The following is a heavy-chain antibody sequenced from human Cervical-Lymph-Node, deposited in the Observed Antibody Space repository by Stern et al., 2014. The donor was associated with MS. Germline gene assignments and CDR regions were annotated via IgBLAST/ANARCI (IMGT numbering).Heavy chain of an antibody. CDR1: GYGFTDFY. CDR2: INADNGGI. D-gene: IGHD3-10*01. V-gene: IGHV1-2*02. Sequence: QLVQSGAEARQPGASVKVYCKAYGYGFTDFYLFWVRQAPGKGLVCMCWINADNGGIKYVEKFQGRVSVTRDTSVSTTYLELRRLTSDDTAVYYCARRGVLGDMDLWGQGTPVTVSS. J-gene: IGHJ5*02. CDR3: ARRGVLGDMDL.